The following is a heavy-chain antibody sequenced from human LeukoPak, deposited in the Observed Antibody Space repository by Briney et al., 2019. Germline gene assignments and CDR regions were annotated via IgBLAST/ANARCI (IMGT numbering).Heavy chain of an antibody. V-gene: IGHV3-23*01. D-gene: IGHD1-26*01. Sequence: GGSLRLSCAASGFTFDTYAMTWVRQAPGKGLEWVSVISGTGGSTYYADSVKGRFTISRDNAKNSLYLQMNSLRAEDTAVYYCARMHGELDYWGQGTLVTVSS. J-gene: IGHJ4*02. CDR1: GFTFDTYA. CDR2: ISGTGGST. CDR3: ARMHGELDY.